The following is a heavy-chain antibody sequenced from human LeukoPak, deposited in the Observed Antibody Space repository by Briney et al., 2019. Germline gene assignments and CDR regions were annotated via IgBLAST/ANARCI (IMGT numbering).Heavy chain of an antibody. CDR1: GGSISSYY. CDR2: IYHSGST. J-gene: IGHJ5*02. D-gene: IGHD1-26*01. V-gene: IGHV4-38-2*02. CDR3: ARDRGELLPPQWFDP. Sequence: SETLSLTCTVSGGSISSYYWSWIRQPPGKGLEWIGSIYHSGSTYYNPSLKSRVTISVDTSKNQFSLKLSSVTAADTAVYYCARDRGELLPPQWFDPWGQGTLVTVSS.